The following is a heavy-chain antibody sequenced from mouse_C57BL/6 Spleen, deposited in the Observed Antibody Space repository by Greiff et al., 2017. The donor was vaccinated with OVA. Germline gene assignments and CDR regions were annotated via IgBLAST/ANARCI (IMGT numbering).Heavy chain of an antibody. D-gene: IGHD1-1*01. CDR2: IDPSDSYT. J-gene: IGHJ1*03. V-gene: IGHV1-69*01. CDR3: ARPYGSSYWYFDV. Sequence: QVQLQQPGAELVMPGASVKLSCKASGYTFTSYWMHWVKQRPGQGLEWIGEIDPSDSYTNYNPKFKGKSTLTVDTSSSPAYMQLSSLTSEDSAVYYCARPYGSSYWYFDVWGTGTTVTVSS. CDR1: GYTFTSYW.